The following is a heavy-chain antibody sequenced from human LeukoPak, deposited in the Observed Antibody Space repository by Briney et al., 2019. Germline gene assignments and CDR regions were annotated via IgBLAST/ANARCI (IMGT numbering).Heavy chain of an antibody. CDR1: GFPFNAYW. V-gene: IGHV3-7*03. D-gene: IGHD6-13*01. J-gene: IGHJ4*02. CDR2: IRQDGVTK. CDR3: ARSLPYGTTWYGRSDF. Sequence: PGGSLRLSCAASGFPFNAYWMTWVRQAPGNGLEWVANIRQDGVTKDYVDSVKGPFTISRDNGMNSLYLQMNSLRAEDTAIYYCARSLPYGTTWYGRSDFWGQGTLVTVSS.